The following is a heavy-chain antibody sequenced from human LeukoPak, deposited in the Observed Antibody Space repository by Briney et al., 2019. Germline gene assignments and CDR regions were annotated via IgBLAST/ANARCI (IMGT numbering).Heavy chain of an antibody. Sequence: PSETLSLTCTVSGGSISSYYWSWIRQPPGKGLEWIGYVYYSGSTNYNPSLKSRVTISVDTSKNQFSLKLSSVTAADTAVYYCASSGTMINSYNDYWGQGTLVTVSS. D-gene: IGHD3-22*01. CDR3: ASSGTMINSYNDY. CDR1: GGSISSYY. CDR2: VYYSGST. V-gene: IGHV4-59*01. J-gene: IGHJ4*02.